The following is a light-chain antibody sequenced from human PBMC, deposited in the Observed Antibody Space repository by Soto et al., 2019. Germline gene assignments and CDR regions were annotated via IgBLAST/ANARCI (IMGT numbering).Light chain of an antibody. V-gene: IGLV2-14*01. CDR2: DVS. CDR3: SSYTTRSTLI. Sequence: QSVLTQPASVSGSPGQSITISCTGTSSDVGGYNYVSWYQQHPGKAPKLMIYDVSNRPSGVSNRFSGSKSGNTASLTISGLQAEDEADYYGSSYTTRSTLIFGGGTKVTVL. CDR1: SSDVGGYNY. J-gene: IGLJ2*01.